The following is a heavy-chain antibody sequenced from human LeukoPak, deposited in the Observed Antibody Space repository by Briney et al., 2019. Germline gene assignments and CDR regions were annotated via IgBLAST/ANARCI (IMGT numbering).Heavy chain of an antibody. J-gene: IGHJ4*02. CDR2: IYTSGST. CDR3: ARDEIAAAGRFDY. Sequence: SETLSLTCTVSGVSISSGSYYWSWIRQPAGKGLEWIGRIYTSGSTNYNPSLKSRVTISVDTSKNQFSLKLSSVTAADTAVYYCARDEIAAAGRFDYWGQGTLVTVSS. CDR1: GVSISSGSYY. V-gene: IGHV4-61*02. D-gene: IGHD6-13*01.